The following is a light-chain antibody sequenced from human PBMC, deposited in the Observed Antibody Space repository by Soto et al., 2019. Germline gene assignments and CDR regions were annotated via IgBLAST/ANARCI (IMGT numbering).Light chain of an antibody. J-gene: IGLJ2*01. CDR1: TSDVGGYNY. CDR2: EVS. Sequence: QSALTHPASVSGSPGQSITISCTGTTSDVGGYNYVSWYQQHPGKAPKLMIYEVSNRPSGFSNRFSGSKSGNTASLTISGLQAEDEADYYCSSYTSSSTQVFGGGTKVTVL. V-gene: IGLV2-14*01. CDR3: SSYTSSSTQV.